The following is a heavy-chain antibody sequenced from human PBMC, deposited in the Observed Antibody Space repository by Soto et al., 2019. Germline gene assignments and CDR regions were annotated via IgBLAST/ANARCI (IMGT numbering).Heavy chain of an antibody. J-gene: IGHJ4*02. Sequence: SETLSLTCTVSGGSISSYYWSWIRQPPGKGLEWIGDIYYSGSTKYNPSLKSRVTISVDTSKNQFSLKLSSVTAADTAVYYCARVAHRYYFDYWGQGTQVTAPQ. CDR1: GGSISSYY. CDR3: ARVAHRYYFDY. CDR2: IYYSGST. V-gene: IGHV4-59*13.